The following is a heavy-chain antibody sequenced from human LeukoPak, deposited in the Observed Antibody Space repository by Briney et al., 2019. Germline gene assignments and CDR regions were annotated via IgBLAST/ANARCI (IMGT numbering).Heavy chain of an antibody. Sequence: TGGSLRLSCAASGFTFSSYAMSWVRQAPGKGLEWVSAISGGAGSTYYADSVKGRFTISRDNAKNSLYLQMNSLRAEDTAVYYRARMDYDSSGYYHYYYGMDVWGQGTTVTVSS. CDR1: GFTFSSYA. J-gene: IGHJ6*02. CDR3: ARMDYDSSGYYHYYYGMDV. D-gene: IGHD3-22*01. CDR2: ISGGAGST. V-gene: IGHV3-23*01.